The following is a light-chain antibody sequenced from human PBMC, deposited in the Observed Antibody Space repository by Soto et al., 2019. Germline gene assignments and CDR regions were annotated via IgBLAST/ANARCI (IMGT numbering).Light chain of an antibody. CDR1: QSISSS. V-gene: IGKV3-11*01. CDR3: QQRSNWQT. CDR2: DAS. Sequence: EIVLTQSPATLSLSPGERATLSCRASQSISSSLAWYQQKPGQAPRLLIYDASNRATGIPARFSGSGSGTDFTLTISSLEREDFAVYYCQQRSNWQTFGQGTKVEIK. J-gene: IGKJ1*01.